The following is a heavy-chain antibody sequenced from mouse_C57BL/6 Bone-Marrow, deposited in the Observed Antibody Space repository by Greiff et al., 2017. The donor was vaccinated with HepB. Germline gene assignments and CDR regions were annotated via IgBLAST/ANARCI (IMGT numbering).Heavy chain of an antibody. V-gene: IGHV1-50*01. CDR3: ARGDYDAMDY. CDR1: GYTFTSYW. CDR2: IDPSDSYT. J-gene: IGHJ4*01. Sequence: VQLQQSGAELVKPGASVKLSCKASGYTFTSYWMQWVKQRPGQGLEWIGEIDPSDSYTNYNQKFKGKATLTVDTSSSTAYMQLSSLTSEDSAVYYCARGDYDAMDYWGQGTSVTVSS.